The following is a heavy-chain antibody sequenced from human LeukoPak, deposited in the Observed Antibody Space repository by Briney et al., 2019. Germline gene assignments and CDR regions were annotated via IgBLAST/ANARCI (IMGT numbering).Heavy chain of an antibody. CDR3: ARRIAAADAFDI. CDR1: GGSISNYY. J-gene: IGHJ3*02. D-gene: IGHD6-13*01. Sequence: SETLSLTCTVSGGSISNYYWSWIRQPAGKGLEWIGRIYTSGSTNYNPSLKSRVTISVDTSKTQFSLKLSSVTAADTAVYYCARRIAAADAFDIWGQGTMVTVSS. CDR2: IYTSGST. V-gene: IGHV4-4*07.